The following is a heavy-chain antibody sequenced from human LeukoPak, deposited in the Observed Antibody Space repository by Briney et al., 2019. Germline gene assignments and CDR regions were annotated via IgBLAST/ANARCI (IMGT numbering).Heavy chain of an antibody. CDR1: GFTFSSYA. CDR2: ISYDGSNK. V-gene: IGHV3-30-3*01. J-gene: IGHJ4*02. D-gene: IGHD3-10*01. Sequence: GRSLRLSCAASGFTFSSYAMHWVRQAPGKGLEWVAVISYDGSNKYYADSVKGRFTISRDNSKNTLYLQMNSLRAEDTAVYYCARGGVDFDYWGQGTLVTVSS. CDR3: ARGGVDFDY.